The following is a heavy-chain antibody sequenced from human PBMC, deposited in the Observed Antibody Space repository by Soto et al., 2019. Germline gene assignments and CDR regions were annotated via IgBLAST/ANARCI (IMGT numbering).Heavy chain of an antibody. V-gene: IGHV4-59*01. Sequence: PSETLSLTCTVSGGSISSYYWSWIRQPPGKGLEWIGYIYYSGSTNYNPSLKSRVTISVDTSKNQFSLKLSSVTAADTAVYYCARSEDEAPFDYWGKGTLVPVSS. CDR3: ARSEDEAPFDY. J-gene: IGHJ4*02. CDR1: GGSISSYY. CDR2: IYYSGST.